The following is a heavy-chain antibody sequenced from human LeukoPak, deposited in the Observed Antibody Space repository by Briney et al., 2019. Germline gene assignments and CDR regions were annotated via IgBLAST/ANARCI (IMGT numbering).Heavy chain of an antibody. D-gene: IGHD2-2*01. Sequence: ASVTVSCKASGYTFTSYGISWVRQARGQGLEWMGCISAYNGNTNYAQKLQGRVTMTTDTSTSTAYMELRSLRSDDTAVYYCARGFKIVVVPAALGYWGQGTLVTVSS. CDR3: ARGFKIVVVPAALGY. J-gene: IGHJ4*02. V-gene: IGHV1-18*01. CDR1: GYTFTSYG. CDR2: ISAYNGNT.